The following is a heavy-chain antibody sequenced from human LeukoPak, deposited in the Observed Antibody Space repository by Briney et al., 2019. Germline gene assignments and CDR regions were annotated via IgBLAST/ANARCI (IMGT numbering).Heavy chain of an antibody. CDR3: ARDHVTNSERKEGDPAGLGY. CDR1: GYTFTSYD. CDR2: MNPNSGNT. Sequence: ASVKVSCKASGYTFTSYDINWVRQATGQGLEWMGWMNPNSGNTGYAQKFQGRVTMTSNTSISTVYMELSSLRSEDTAVYYCARDHVTNSERKEGDPAGLGYWGQGTLVTVSS. D-gene: IGHD2-8*01. V-gene: IGHV1-8*01. J-gene: IGHJ4*02.